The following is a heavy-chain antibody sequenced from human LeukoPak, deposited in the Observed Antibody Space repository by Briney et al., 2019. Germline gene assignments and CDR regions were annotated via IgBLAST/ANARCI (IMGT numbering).Heavy chain of an antibody. CDR2: ISPVGSGI. D-gene: IGHD4-17*01. Sequence: GGSLRLSCAASGFTFSSYEMNWVRQAPGKGLEWVSYISPVGSGIYYADSVKGRFTISRDNAKNSLYLQMNSLRAEDTAVYYCARDFYGDFSKFDYWGQGTLVTVSS. CDR3: ARDFYGDFSKFDY. J-gene: IGHJ4*02. CDR1: GFTFSSYE. V-gene: IGHV3-48*03.